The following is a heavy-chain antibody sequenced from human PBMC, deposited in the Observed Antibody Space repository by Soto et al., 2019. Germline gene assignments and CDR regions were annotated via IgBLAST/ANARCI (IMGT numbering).Heavy chain of an antibody. CDR3: VGEDFDY. CDR1: GFTFSNYW. Sequence: GGSLRLSCTASGFTFSNYWMHWVHQAAGQGLEWVSRIKSDGTYTNYADSVKGRFTISRDNAKNTLSLQMHSLRAEDTAVYFCVGEDFDYWGQGTQVTVSS. D-gene: IGHD3-16*01. CDR2: IKSDGTYT. V-gene: IGHV3-74*01. J-gene: IGHJ4*02.